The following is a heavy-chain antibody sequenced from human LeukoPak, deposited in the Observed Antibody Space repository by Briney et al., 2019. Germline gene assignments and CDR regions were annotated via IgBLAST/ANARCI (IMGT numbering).Heavy chain of an antibody. CDR3: ARRSDYDAFDI. CDR2: ISSSSSTI. CDR1: GFTFSSYS. Sequence: GGSLRLSCVASGFTFSSYSMNWVRQAPGKGLEWVSYISSSSSTIYYADSVKGRFTISRDNAKNSLYLQVNSLRAEDTAVYYCARRSDYDAFDIWGQGTMVTVSS. D-gene: IGHD3-16*01. V-gene: IGHV3-48*04. J-gene: IGHJ3*02.